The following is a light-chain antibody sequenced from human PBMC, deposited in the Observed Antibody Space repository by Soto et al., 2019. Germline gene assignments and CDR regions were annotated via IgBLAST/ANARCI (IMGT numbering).Light chain of an antibody. CDR1: QSVSSY. V-gene: IGKV3-11*01. J-gene: IGKJ4*01. Sequence: ESVLTQSPATLSFSRGERATLSCRASQSVSSYLAWYQQKPGQAPRLLIYDASNRATGIPARFSGSVSGTDFTLTISSLEPEDFAVYYCQQRSNWQLTFGGGTKVEIK. CDR3: QQRSNWQLT. CDR2: DAS.